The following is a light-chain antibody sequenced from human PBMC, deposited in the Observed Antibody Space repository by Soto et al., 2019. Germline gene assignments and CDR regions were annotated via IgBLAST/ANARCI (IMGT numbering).Light chain of an antibody. V-gene: IGKV3-20*01. Sequence: EIVFTQSXGTLSXXPXXXXSLXXRSSQTISSTHVAWYQQKPGQAPRLLIYAASSRATGIPARFSGSGSGTDFTLTISRLEPEDFAVYYCQQYNNWPLTFGQGTKVDIK. CDR3: QQYNNWPLT. CDR1: QTISSTH. J-gene: IGKJ1*01. CDR2: AAS.